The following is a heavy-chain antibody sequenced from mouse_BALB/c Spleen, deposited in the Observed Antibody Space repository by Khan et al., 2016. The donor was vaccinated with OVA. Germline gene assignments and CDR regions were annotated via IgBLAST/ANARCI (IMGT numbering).Heavy chain of an antibody. CDR2: INPSDSET. CDR3: ARRETYGYDRSWFAY. CDR1: GFTFTSYW. Sequence: QVQLQQPGAELVRPGASVKLSCKASGFTFTSYWMNWVKQRPGHGLEWIGRINPSDSETHYNQMFKDKATLTVDKSSSTAYMQLSSLTSEDSAVYYCARRETYGYDRSWFAYWGQGTLVTVSA. D-gene: IGHD2-2*01. V-gene: IGHV1-61*01. J-gene: IGHJ3*01.